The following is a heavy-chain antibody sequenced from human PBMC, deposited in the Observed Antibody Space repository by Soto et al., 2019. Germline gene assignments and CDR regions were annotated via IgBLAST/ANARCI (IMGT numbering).Heavy chain of an antibody. Sequence: QVQLVQSGAEVKKPGASVKVSCEASGYPFIDYYMHWVRQAPGQGFEWMGRISPKSGGTNYAQKFQGRVTMTWDTSLNTAYMELSSLISEDTAVYYCARPAGYIRDWYHFDLWGPATRVTVSS. CDR3: ARPAGYIRDWYHFDL. V-gene: IGHV1-2*02. D-gene: IGHD6-19*01. CDR2: ISPKSGGT. J-gene: IGHJ4*02. CDR1: GYPFIDYY.